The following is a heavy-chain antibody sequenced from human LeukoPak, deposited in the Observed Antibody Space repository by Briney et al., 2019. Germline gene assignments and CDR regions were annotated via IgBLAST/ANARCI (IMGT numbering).Heavy chain of an antibody. J-gene: IGHJ4*02. V-gene: IGHV3-66*01. CDR2: IYSGGST. CDR3: ARGYSYAVPGY. Sequence: GGSLRLSCAASGFTVSSNYMSWVRQAPGKGLEWVSVIYSGGSTYYADSVKGRFTISRDNSKNTLYLQMNSLRAEDTAVYYCARGYSYAVPGYWGQGTLVTVSS. D-gene: IGHD5-18*01. CDR1: GFTVSSNY.